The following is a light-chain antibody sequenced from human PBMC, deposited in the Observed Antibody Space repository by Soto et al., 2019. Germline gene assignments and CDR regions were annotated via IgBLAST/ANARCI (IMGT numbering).Light chain of an antibody. V-gene: IGKV3-11*01. CDR3: QQRSNWPPEIT. CDR2: DAS. J-gene: IGKJ5*01. CDR1: KSVSSY. Sequence: EIVLTQSPATLSLSPGERATLSCRAGKSVSSYLAWYQQKPGQAPRLLIYDASNRATGIPARFSGSGSGTDFTLTISSLEPEDFAVYYCQQRSNWPPEITFGQGTRLEIK.